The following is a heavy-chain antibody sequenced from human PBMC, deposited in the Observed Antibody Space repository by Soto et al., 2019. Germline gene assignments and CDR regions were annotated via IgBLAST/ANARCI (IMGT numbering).Heavy chain of an antibody. V-gene: IGHV4-39*01. CDR1: GGSISSSSYY. D-gene: IGHD2-15*01. CDR3: ARLVACSGGSCRFDP. Sequence: QLQLQESGPGLVTPSETLSLTCTVSGGSISSSSYYWAWIRQPPGKGLEWIGSINYSGTTYYIASLKGRVTLSIDTSKNQFSLRLNSVTAADTAVYYCARLVACSGGSCRFDPWGQGTLVTVSS. CDR2: INYSGTT. J-gene: IGHJ5*02.